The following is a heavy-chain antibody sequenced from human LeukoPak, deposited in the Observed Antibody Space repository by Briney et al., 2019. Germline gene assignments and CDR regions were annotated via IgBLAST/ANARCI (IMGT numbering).Heavy chain of an antibody. D-gene: IGHD3-22*01. Sequence: SETLSLTCTVSGVSISSYYWSWIRQPPGKGLEWIGYNYTSGSTNYNPSLKSRVTISVDTSKNQFSLKLSSVSAANTAVYYCALYDSSCDYAPRIGFQHWGQGTLVTVSS. J-gene: IGHJ1*01. CDR1: GVSISSYY. CDR2: NYTSGST. CDR3: ALYDSSCDYAPRIGFQH. V-gene: IGHV4-4*09.